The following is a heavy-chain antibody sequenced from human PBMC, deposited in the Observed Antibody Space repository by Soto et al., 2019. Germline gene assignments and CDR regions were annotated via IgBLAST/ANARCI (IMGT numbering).Heavy chain of an antibody. Sequence: SETLSLTCTVSGASISSYYWSWIRQSPGKGLEWIAWIHHSGSTSYNPALRSRVTISVDTSKNQFSLNLHSMTAADTAVYYCTRDRWLDYWGQGTLVTVSS. V-gene: IGHV4-59*01. CDR2: IHHSGST. CDR1: GASISSYY. D-gene: IGHD5-12*01. CDR3: TRDRWLDY. J-gene: IGHJ4*02.